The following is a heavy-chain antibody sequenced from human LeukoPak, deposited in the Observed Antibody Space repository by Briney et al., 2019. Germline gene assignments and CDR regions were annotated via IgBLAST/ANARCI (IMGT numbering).Heavy chain of an antibody. CDR2: IYYSGST. Sequence: SETLSLTCTVSGGSISSGGYYWSWIRHHPGKGLEWLGYIYYSGSTYYNPSLKSRVTISVDTSKNQFSLKLSSVTAADTAVYYCARSKLRGYSGYDPFDYWGQGTLVTVSS. CDR3: ARSKLRGYSGYDPFDY. V-gene: IGHV4-31*03. J-gene: IGHJ4*02. D-gene: IGHD5-12*01. CDR1: GGSISSGGYY.